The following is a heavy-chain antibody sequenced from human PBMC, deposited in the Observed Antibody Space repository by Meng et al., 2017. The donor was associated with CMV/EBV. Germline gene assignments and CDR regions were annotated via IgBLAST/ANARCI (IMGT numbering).Heavy chain of an antibody. D-gene: IGHD4-11*01. V-gene: IGHV1-2*02. CDR2: INPNSGGT. Sequence: ASVKVSCKASGYTFTGYYMHWVRQAPGQGLEWMGWINPNSGGTNYAQKFQGRVTMTTDESTSTAYMELGSLRSEDTAVYYCARGNDYSLNGWFGYWGQGTLVTVSS. J-gene: IGHJ5*01. CDR1: GYTFTGYY. CDR3: ARGNDYSLNGWFGY.